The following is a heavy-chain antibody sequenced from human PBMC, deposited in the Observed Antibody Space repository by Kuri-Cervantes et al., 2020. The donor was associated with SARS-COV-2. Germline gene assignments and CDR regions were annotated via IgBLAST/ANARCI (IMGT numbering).Heavy chain of an antibody. CDR1: GFKFSRTD. Sequence: GESLKISCAASGFKFSRTDMHWVRQAPGKGLEWVAFISYDGNNKKCIASGKGRFTISRDNSQNKLYLQMRSLRSEDTAMYYCAKDRVGVQDFWGQGTLVTVSS. J-gene: IGHJ4*02. CDR3: AKDRVGVQDF. V-gene: IGHV3-30*18. D-gene: IGHD2-21*01. CDR2: ISYDGNNK.